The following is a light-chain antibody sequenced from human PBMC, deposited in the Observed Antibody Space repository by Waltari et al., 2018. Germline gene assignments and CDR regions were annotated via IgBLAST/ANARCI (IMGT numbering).Light chain of an antibody. CDR3: CSYAGDSTLI. V-gene: IGLV2-23*02. Sequence: QSALTQPASVSGSPGQSITISCTGTSSNVGGYTLVSWYQHHPAKAPQPRIYDVNKRPSAISHRFSGSKSGNTASLTISGLQADDESDYYCCSYAGDSTLIFGGGTKLTVL. CDR2: DVN. J-gene: IGLJ2*01. CDR1: SSNVGGYTL.